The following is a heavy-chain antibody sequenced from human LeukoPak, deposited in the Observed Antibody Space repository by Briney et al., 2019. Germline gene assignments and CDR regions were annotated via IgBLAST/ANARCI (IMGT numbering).Heavy chain of an antibody. CDR3: SYYHFWSGYYGGGD. V-gene: IGHV3-23*01. Sequence: PGGSLRLSCAASGFTFSSYAMSWVRQAPGKGLEWDSAISGSGGSTYYADSVRGRFTISRDNSKNTLYLQMNSLRAEDTAVYYCSYYHFWSGYYGGGDWGQGTLVTVSS. J-gene: IGHJ4*02. CDR2: ISGSGGST. CDR1: GFTFSSYA. D-gene: IGHD3-3*01.